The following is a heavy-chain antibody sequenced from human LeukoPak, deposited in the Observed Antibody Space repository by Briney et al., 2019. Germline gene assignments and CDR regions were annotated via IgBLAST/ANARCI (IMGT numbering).Heavy chain of an antibody. CDR1: GYRFTSYW. D-gene: IGHD6-19*01. J-gene: IGHJ5*02. Sequence: GESLKISCKGSGYRFTSYWIGWVRQMPGKGLEWMGLIYPGDSDISYSLSFHGQVNISADKSISTAYLQWSSLQASNPAMYYVARPSRIAVAVAWFDPWGQGTLVTVSS. CDR2: IYPGDSDI. V-gene: IGHV5-51*01. CDR3: ARPSRIAVAVAWFDP.